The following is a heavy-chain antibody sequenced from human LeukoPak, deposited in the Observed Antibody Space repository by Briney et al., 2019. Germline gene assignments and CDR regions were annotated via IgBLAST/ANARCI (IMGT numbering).Heavy chain of an antibody. CDR1: GFTFSNYA. J-gene: IGHJ4*02. Sequence: PGGSLRLSCAASGFTFSNYAMSWVRQAPGKGLDWVSAISGTGGSTYYADSVKGRFTTSRDNSKSTLYLQMNSLRVEDTAVYSCATRPTVGGSTPTFDCWGQGTLVTVSS. V-gene: IGHV3-23*01. D-gene: IGHD1-26*01. CDR3: ATRPTVGGSTPTFDC. CDR2: ISGTGGST.